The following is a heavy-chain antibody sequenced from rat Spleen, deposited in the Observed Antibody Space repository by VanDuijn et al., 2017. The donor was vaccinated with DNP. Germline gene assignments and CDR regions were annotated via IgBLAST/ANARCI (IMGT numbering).Heavy chain of an antibody. J-gene: IGHJ4*01. CDR2: ISPSGGTT. CDR1: GFTFSNYD. D-gene: IGHD1-4*01. V-gene: IGHV5-25*01. Sequence: EVQLVESGGGLVQPGRSLKLSCAASGFTFSNYDMAWVRQAPTKGLEWVASISPSGGTTYYRDSVKGRFTISRDNAKSSLYLQMNSLKSEDTATYYCARGGYPGITAMDAWGQGTSVTVSS. CDR3: ARGGYPGITAMDA.